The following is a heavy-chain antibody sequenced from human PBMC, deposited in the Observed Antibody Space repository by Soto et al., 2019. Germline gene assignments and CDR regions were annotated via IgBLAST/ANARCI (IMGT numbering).Heavy chain of an antibody. J-gene: IGHJ6*02. CDR2: ITRDGEDA. D-gene: IGHD1-1*01. Sequence: QVQLVESGGGVVQPGTSLKLSCEPSGFTFSNYGMHWVRQIPDKGLDWVAVITRDGEDAKYAEFVQGRFRISRDNSINTLYLQMNSLTADDTAVYYCARDDDGPGNNMDVWGRGTTVTVAS. V-gene: IGHV3-33*01. CDR3: ARDDDGPGNNMDV. CDR1: GFTFSNYG.